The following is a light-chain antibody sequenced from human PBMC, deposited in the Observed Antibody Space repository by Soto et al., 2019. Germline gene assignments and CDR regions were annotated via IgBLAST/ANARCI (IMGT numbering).Light chain of an antibody. Sequence: QSALTQPAYVSGSPGQSITISCTGTSSDVGGYDYVSWYQQLPGKAPKLLIYDVNNRPSGVSHRFSGSKSGNTASLTISGLQAEDEADYYCSSYTGSSTCVFGTGTKLTVL. CDR2: DVN. V-gene: IGLV2-14*01. CDR1: SSDVGGYDY. J-gene: IGLJ1*01. CDR3: SSYTGSSTCV.